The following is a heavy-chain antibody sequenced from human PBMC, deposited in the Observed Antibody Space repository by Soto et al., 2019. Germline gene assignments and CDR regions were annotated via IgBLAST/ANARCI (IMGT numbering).Heavy chain of an antibody. CDR2: IYHSGST. CDR3: ARACSSTSCYDY. V-gene: IGHV4-30-2*01. CDR1: GGSISSGGYS. J-gene: IGHJ4*02. Sequence: SETLSLTCAVSGGSISSGGYSWSWIRQPPGKGLEWIGYIYHSGSTYYNPSLKSRVTISVDRSKNQFSLKLSSVTAADTAVYYCARACSSTSCYDYWGQGTLVTVSS. D-gene: IGHD2-2*01.